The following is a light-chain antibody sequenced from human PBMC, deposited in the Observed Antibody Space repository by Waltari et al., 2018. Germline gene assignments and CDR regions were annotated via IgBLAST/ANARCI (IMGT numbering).Light chain of an antibody. CDR1: QSLSKKD. Sequence: VLTQSPGTLSLSPGERVTLSCRASQSLSKKDLAWYQQKPGQAPRLLSYGASSRAAGIPDRFSGSGSGTDFTLTISRLEPEDFAMYYCQQYGSSVMYTFGQGTKLEIK. CDR3: QQYGSSVMYT. CDR2: GAS. J-gene: IGKJ2*01. V-gene: IGKV3-20*01.